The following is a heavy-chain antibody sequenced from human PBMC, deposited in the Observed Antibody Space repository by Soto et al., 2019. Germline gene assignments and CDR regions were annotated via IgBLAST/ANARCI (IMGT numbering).Heavy chain of an antibody. V-gene: IGHV3-23*01. Sequence: GGSLRLSCVASGLIFSSFGMTWVRQAPGKGLEWVSGISRGGDSAYYADSVKGRLTIYRDNSKKTLYLQMNSLRAEDTAVYYCAKDGDIVLLAADFWGQGTLVTVSS. CDR2: ISRGGDSA. D-gene: IGHD2-8*02. J-gene: IGHJ4*02. CDR3: AKDGDIVLLAADF. CDR1: GLIFSSFG.